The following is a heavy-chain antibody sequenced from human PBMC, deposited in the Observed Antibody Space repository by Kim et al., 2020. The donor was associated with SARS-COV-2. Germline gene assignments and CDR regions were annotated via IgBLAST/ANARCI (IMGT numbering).Heavy chain of an antibody. J-gene: IGHJ4*02. CDR2: ISGSGGST. CDR1: GFTFSSYA. D-gene: IGHD3-10*01. Sequence: GGSLRLSCAASGFTFSSYAMSWVRQAPGKGLEWVSAISGSGGSTYYADSVKGRFTISRDNSKNTLYLQMNSLRAEDTAVYYCAKDSGYYGSGSYGTDYWGQGTLVTVSS. V-gene: IGHV3-23*01. CDR3: AKDSGYYGSGSYGTDY.